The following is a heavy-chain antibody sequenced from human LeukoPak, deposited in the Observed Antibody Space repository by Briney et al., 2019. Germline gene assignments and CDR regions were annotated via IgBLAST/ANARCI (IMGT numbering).Heavy chain of an antibody. CDR3: ARRHVEYSSSSDPYYFDY. J-gene: IGHJ4*02. CDR1: GGSISSYY. D-gene: IGHD6-6*01. V-gene: IGHV4-59*01. Sequence: SETLSLTCTVSGGSISSYYWSWIRQSPGKGLEWIGYIYYSGSTTYNPSLKSRVTISVDTSKNQFSLKLSSVTAADTAVYYCARRHVEYSSSSDPYYFDYWGQGTLVTVSS. CDR2: IYYSGST.